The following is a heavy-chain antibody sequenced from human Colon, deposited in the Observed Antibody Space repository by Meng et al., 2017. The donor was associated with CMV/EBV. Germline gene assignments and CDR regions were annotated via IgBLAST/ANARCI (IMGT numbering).Heavy chain of an antibody. J-gene: IGHJ4*02. D-gene: IGHD2/OR15-2a*01. V-gene: IGHV4-61*08. CDR2: IYDTGIT. Sequence: QESGLGLVEPSETLYLTCMFSGVSVTRVAYHWSWIRQSPGKGLEWIGYIYDTGITIYNPSLKSRVTIFLETSKNQFSLNLNSMTTADTAVYYCAKSRSSTPGIVDDWGQGTLVTVSS. CDR1: GVSVTRVAYH. CDR3: AKSRSSTPGIVDD.